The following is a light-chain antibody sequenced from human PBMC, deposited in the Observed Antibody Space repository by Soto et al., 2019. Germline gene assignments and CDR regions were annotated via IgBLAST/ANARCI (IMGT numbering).Light chain of an antibody. V-gene: IGKV1-5*03. CDR3: QQYDDYLYT. CDR1: QSIGSW. CDR2: KAS. J-gene: IGKJ2*01. Sequence: DIPMTQSPSTLSASVGDRVTITCRASQSIGSWLAWYQQKPGKAPKLLIYKASTLESGVPSRFSGSGSGTEFTLTISSLQPDDFATYYCQQYDDYLYTFGQGTKLEIK.